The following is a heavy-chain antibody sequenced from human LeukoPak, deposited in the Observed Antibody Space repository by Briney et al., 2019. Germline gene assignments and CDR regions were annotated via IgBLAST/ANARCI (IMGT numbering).Heavy chain of an antibody. CDR3: AKAAPDSSSWLFDY. V-gene: IGHV3-23*01. CDR1: GFTFSTYA. Sequence: GRSLRLSCAASGFTFSTYAMSWVRQAPGKGLEWVSTISGNGGTTYYADSVKGRFTVSRDNSKNTLYLQMNSLRIEDTAVYYCAKAAPDSSSWLFDYWGQGTLVTVSS. D-gene: IGHD6-13*01. CDR2: ISGNGGTT. J-gene: IGHJ4*02.